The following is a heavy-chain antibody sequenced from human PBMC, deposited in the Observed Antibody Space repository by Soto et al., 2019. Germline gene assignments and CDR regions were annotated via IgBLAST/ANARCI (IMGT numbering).Heavy chain of an antibody. CDR1: GGSISTDFY. Sequence: QVQLQESGPGLVKPSQTLSLTCSVSGGSISTDFYWSWIRRPPGKGLEWIGYIYFTGNAYSSPSLKGRVVLSIDTSKNQCSLTLNSGTAADTAVYYCARRPTDPINRIGVAADAFDIWGQGTVVNVSS. CDR2: IYFTGNA. V-gene: IGHV4-30-4*01. CDR3: ARRPTDPINRIGVAADAFDI. D-gene: IGHD6-19*01. J-gene: IGHJ3*02.